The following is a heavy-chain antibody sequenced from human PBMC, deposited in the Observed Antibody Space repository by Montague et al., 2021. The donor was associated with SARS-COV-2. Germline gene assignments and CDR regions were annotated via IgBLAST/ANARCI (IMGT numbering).Heavy chain of an antibody. CDR1: GGSFSGYY. Sequence: SETLSLTCAVYGGSFSGYYWSWIRQPPGKGLEWIGEINQSESPNYNPSLKSRVTISLDTSKNQISLKLSSVTAADTAVYYCAREDRWNWFDPWGQGTLVIVFS. J-gene: IGHJ5*02. V-gene: IGHV4-34*01. CDR3: AREDRWNWFDP. D-gene: IGHD5-24*01. CDR2: INQSESP.